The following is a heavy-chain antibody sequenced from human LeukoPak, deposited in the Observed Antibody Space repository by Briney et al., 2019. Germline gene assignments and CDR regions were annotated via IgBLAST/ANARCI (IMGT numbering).Heavy chain of an antibody. V-gene: IGHV3-21*01. CDR3: ARDLRYYGSGKKYNWFDP. D-gene: IGHD3-10*01. Sequence: PGGSLRLSCAASGFTFSSYTMSWVRQAPEKGLEWVSSISTSSAYIYYADSVKGRFTISRDNAKNSLYLQMNSLRAEDTAVYYCARDLRYYGSGKKYNWFDPWGQGTLVTVSS. J-gene: IGHJ5*02. CDR1: GFTFSSYT. CDR2: ISTSSAYI.